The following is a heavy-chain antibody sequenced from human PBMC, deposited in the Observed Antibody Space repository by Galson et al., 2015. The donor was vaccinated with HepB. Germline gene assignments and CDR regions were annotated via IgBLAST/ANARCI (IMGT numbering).Heavy chain of an antibody. CDR1: GFTFSSYA. Sequence: SLRLSCAASGFTFSSYAMSWVRQAPGKGLEWVSAISGSGGSTYYADSVKGRFTISRDNSKNTLYLQMNSLRAEDTAVYYCAKETGIAVSGNYYFDYWGQGTLVTVSS. CDR3: AKETGIAVSGNYYFDY. D-gene: IGHD6-19*01. CDR2: ISGSGGST. J-gene: IGHJ4*02. V-gene: IGHV3-23*01.